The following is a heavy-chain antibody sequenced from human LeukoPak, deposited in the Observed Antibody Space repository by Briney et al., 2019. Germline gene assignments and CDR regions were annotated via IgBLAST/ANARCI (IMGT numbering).Heavy chain of an antibody. CDR1: GFTFSNAC. V-gene: IGHV3-15*01. CDR3: TTGTWIQLWLADY. D-gene: IGHD5-18*01. CDR2: IKGKTDGGTT. J-gene: IGHJ4*02. Sequence: GGSLRLSCATSGFTFSNACMSWVRQAPGKGLEWVGHIKGKTDGGTTDYAAPVQARFTILRDDSKHTLYLQMNSLKTEDTAVYYCTTGTWIQLWLADYWGQGTLVTVSS.